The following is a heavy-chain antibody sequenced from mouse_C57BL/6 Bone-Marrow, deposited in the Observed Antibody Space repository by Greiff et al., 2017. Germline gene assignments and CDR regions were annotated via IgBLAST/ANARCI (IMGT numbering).Heavy chain of an antibody. V-gene: IGHV1-64*01. J-gene: IGHJ1*03. Sequence: VQLQQPGAELVKPGASVKLSCKASGYTFTSYWMHWVKQRPGQGLEWIGMIHPNSGSTNYNEKFKSKATLTVDKSSSPTYMQLSSRTSEYSAVYYCARRWLLPHWYFDVWGTGTTGTVSS. CDR1: GYTFTSYW. D-gene: IGHD2-3*01. CDR3: ARRWLLPHWYFDV. CDR2: IHPNSGST.